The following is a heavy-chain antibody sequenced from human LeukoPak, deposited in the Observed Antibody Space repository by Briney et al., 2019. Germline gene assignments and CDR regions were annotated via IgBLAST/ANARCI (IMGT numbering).Heavy chain of an antibody. Sequence: PGGSLRLSCAASGFTFSDYYMSWIRQAPGKGLEWVSYISSSGSTIYYADSVKGRFTISRDNAKNSLYLQMNSLRAEDTAVYYCARTPRPGVGYCSGGSCYDYWGQGTLVTVSS. V-gene: IGHV3-11*04. D-gene: IGHD2-15*01. CDR2: ISSSGSTI. CDR1: GFTFSDYY. CDR3: ARTPRPGVGYCSGGSCYDY. J-gene: IGHJ4*02.